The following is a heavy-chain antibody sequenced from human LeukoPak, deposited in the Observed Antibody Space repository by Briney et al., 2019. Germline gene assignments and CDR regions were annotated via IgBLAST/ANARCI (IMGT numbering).Heavy chain of an antibody. CDR3: ARQTGSGLFILP. V-gene: IGHV4-39*01. CDR1: GGSISSSSYY. D-gene: IGHD3-10*01. J-gene: IGHJ4*02. Sequence: SETLSLTCTVSGGSISSSSYYWGWIRQPPGKGLEWIGSIYYSGNTYYNASLKSRVSISVDTSKNQFSLRLTSVTAADTAVYYCARQTGSGLFILPGGQGKLVTVSS. CDR2: IYYSGNT.